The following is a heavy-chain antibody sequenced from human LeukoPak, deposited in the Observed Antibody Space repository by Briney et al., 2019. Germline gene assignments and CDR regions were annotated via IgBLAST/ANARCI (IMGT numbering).Heavy chain of an antibody. V-gene: IGHV1-8*01. CDR1: GYTFTSYD. D-gene: IGHD3-16*02. Sequence: GASVKVSCKASGYTFTSYDINWVRQATGQGLEWMGWMNPNSGNTGYAQKFQGRVTMTRNTSISTAYMELSSLRSEDTAVYYCARGSIDYVWGSYQGWFDPWGQGTLVTVSS. CDR3: ARGSIDYVWGSYQGWFDP. J-gene: IGHJ5*02. CDR2: MNPNSGNT.